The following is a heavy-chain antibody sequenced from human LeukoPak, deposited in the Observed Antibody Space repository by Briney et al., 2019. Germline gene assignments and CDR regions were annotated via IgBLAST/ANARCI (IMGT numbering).Heavy chain of an antibody. Sequence: GESLKISCKASGYSFTSYWIGWVRQMPGKGLEWMGIVYPYDSDTRYSPSFQGQVTISADKSISTAYLQWSNLKASDTAMYYCARHIGYSAWNPDYWGQGTLVTVSS. CDR3: ARHIGYSAWNPDY. V-gene: IGHV5-51*01. D-gene: IGHD5-12*01. CDR1: GYSFTSYW. J-gene: IGHJ4*02. CDR2: VYPYDSDT.